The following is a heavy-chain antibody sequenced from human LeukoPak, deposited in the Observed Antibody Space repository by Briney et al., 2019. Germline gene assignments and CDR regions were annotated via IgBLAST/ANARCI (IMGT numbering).Heavy chain of an antibody. J-gene: IGHJ4*02. CDR3: ARDQSGTHGY. Sequence: SETLSLTCTVSGGSISSHYWSWIRQPPGKGLEWIGYIYYSGSTNYNPSLKSRVTISVDTSKNQFSLKLSSVTAADTAVYYCARDQSGTHGYWGQGTLVTVSS. CDR2: IYYSGST. CDR1: GGSISSHY. D-gene: IGHD3-10*01. V-gene: IGHV4-59*11.